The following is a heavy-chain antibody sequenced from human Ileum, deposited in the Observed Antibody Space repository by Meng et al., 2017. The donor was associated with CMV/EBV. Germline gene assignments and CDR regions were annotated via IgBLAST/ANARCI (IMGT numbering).Heavy chain of an antibody. CDR2: IYWDDDK. CDR3: AVASYYPPGIYYFDY. Sequence: QITLKESGPTLVRPTQTLTLTCTFSGFSLNTPGVAVGWIRQPPGKALEWLSLIYWDDDKPYSPSLKSRLTITKDTSKNQVVLTMTNMHPVDTGTYYCAVASYYPPGIYYFDYWGQGILVTVSS. D-gene: IGHD3-10*01. V-gene: IGHV2-5*02. CDR1: GFSLNTPGVA. J-gene: IGHJ4*02.